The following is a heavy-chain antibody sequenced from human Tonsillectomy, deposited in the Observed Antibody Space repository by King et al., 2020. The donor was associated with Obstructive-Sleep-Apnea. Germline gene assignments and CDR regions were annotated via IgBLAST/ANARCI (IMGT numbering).Heavy chain of an antibody. V-gene: IGHV3-23*04. J-gene: IGHJ4*02. CDR1: GFTFSSYA. CDR3: AKRGDYGDYYFGY. D-gene: IGHD4-17*01. CDR2: IGGSVGST. Sequence: VQLVESGGGLVQPGGALRLSCAASGFTFSSYAMNWVRQAPGKGLEWVSAIGGSVGSTYYADSVKGRFTISRDNSKNTLYRQMNSLRAEDTAVYYCAKRGDYGDYYFGYWGQGTLVTVSS.